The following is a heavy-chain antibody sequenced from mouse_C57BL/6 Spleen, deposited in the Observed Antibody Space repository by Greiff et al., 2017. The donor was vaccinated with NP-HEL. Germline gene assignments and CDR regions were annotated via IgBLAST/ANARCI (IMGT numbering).Heavy chain of an antibody. V-gene: IGHV1-66*01. D-gene: IGHD2-4*01. J-gene: IGHJ3*01. Sequence: QVQLKQSGPELVKPGASVKISCKASGYSFTSYYIHWVKQRPGQGLEWIGWIYPGSGNTKYNEKFKGKATLTADTSSSTAYMQLSSLTSEDSAVYYCAIYDYDEGFAYWGQGTLVTVSA. CDR1: GYSFTSYY. CDR3: AIYDYDEGFAY. CDR2: IYPGSGNT.